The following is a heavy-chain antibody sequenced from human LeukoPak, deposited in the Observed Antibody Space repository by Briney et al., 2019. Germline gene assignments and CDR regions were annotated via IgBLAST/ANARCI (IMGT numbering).Heavy chain of an antibody. Sequence: TGGSLRLSCAASGFTVSSNYMSWVRQAPGKGLEWVSVIYSGGSTYYADSVKGRFTISRDNSKNTLYLQMNSLRAEDTAVYYCARDYSSGWYGGYYMDVWGKGTAVTISS. V-gene: IGHV3-66*01. D-gene: IGHD6-19*01. J-gene: IGHJ6*03. CDR3: ARDYSSGWYGGYYMDV. CDR1: GFTVSSNY. CDR2: IYSGGST.